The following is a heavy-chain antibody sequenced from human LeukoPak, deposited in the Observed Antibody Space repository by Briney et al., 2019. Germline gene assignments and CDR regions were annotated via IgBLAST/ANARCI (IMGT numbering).Heavy chain of an antibody. CDR3: VRRNDYGDHDY. CDR2: IYPGDSDT. J-gene: IGHJ4*02. D-gene: IGHD4-17*01. Sequence: GASVKVSCKASGYTFTSYGISWVRQAPGQGLEWMGIIYPGDSDTRYIPSFQGQVTISADKSISTAYLQWSSLKASDTAMYYCVRRNDYGDHDYWGQGTLVTVSS. V-gene: IGHV5-51*01. CDR1: GYTFTSYG.